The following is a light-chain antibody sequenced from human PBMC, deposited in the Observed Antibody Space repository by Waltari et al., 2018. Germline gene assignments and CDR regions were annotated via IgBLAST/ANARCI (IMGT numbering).Light chain of an antibody. J-gene: IGKJ2*01. CDR2: WAS. CDR3: QQYYSSPNT. V-gene: IGKV4-1*01. Sequence: DIVMTQSPDSLAVSLGERAVINCKSSQSVFHTNDKNYLAWYQQKPGQPPKLLIYWASTRDSGVPDRLSGSGSGTEFTLAISSLQPEDVAVYVCQQYYSSPNTFGQGTKVEIK. CDR1: QSVFHTNDKNY.